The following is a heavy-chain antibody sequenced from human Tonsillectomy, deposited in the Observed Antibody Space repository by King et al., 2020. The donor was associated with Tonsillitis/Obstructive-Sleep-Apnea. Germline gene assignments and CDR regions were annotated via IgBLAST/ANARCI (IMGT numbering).Heavy chain of an antibody. CDR2: ISWNSGSI. J-gene: IGHJ6*03. V-gene: IGHV3-9*01. CDR3: AKGAFCSSTTCYSYMDV. CDR1: GFTFDDSD. Sequence: GQLVQSGGGLVQPGRSLRLSCAASGFTFDDSDMHWVRQAPGKGLEWVSGISWNSGSIGYADSVKGRFTISRDNAKNSLYLRMNSLRAEDTALYYCAKGAFCSSTTCYSYMDVWGKGTTVTVSS. D-gene: IGHD2-2*01.